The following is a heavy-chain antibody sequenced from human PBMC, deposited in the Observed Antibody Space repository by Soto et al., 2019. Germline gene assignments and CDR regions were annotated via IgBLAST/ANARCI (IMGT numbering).Heavy chain of an antibody. V-gene: IGHV1-69*06. CDR3: ASWRSYSGSYCFDY. Sequence: SVKVSCKASGGTFNSYTINWVRQAPGRGLEWVGQVVPMYDSVNYAENFQGRVTITADKSTKTAYMELTSLRSEDTALYFCASWRSYSGSYCFDYWGQGTLVTVSS. CDR2: VVPMYDSV. CDR1: GGTFNSYT. J-gene: IGHJ4*02. D-gene: IGHD1-26*01.